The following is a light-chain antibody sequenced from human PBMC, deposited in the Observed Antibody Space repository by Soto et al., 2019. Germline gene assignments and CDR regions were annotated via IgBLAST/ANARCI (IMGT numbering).Light chain of an antibody. CDR2: AAS. Sequence: DIQITQSPSSLSASVGDRVTITCRASQDIKNYVAWFQQKSGRAPKSLIYAASHLQSGVPSRFSGSGSGTDFTLTISSLQPEDFATYYCQQSYSTPPTFGQGTRLEIK. J-gene: IGKJ5*01. V-gene: IGKV1-16*01. CDR1: QDIKNY. CDR3: QQSYSTPPT.